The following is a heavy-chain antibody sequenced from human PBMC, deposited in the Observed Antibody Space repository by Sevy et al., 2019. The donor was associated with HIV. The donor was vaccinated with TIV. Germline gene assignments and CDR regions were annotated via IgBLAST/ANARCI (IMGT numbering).Heavy chain of an antibody. V-gene: IGHV3-33*01. Sequence: GGSLRLSCAASGFTFSNYGMHWVRQAPGKGLEWVAVIWNDGSNKYYAYSVKGRFTISRDNSKNTLYLQMNSLRVEDTAVYFCARGSDFNDRSAKRDFDYWGQGTLVTVSS. CDR1: GFTFSNYG. J-gene: IGHJ4*02. CDR3: ARGSDFNDRSAKRDFDY. D-gene: IGHD3-22*01. CDR2: IWNDGSNK.